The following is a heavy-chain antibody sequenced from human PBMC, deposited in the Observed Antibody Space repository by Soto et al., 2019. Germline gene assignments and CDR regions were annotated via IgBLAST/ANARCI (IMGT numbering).Heavy chain of an antibody. CDR3: ARGFRRDYNDEFYYYMDV. J-gene: IGHJ6*03. CDR1: GYTFTSYD. CDR2: MNPNSGNA. Sequence: ASVKVSCKASGYTFTSYDINWVRQATGQGLEWMGWMNPNSGNAGYAQKFQGRVTMTRNTSISTAYMELSSLRSEDTAVYYCARGFRRDYNDEFYYYMDVWGKGTTVTVSS. V-gene: IGHV1-8*01. D-gene: IGHD4-4*01.